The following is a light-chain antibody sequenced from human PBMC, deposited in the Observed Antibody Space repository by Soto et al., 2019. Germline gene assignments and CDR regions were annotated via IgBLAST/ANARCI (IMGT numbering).Light chain of an antibody. V-gene: IGKV1-5*01. CDR1: QSISNW. CDR2: HAS. J-gene: IGKJ1*01. Sequence: DIQMTQSPSTLPASVGDRVTITCRASQSISNWLAWYQQTPGTAPKVLIYHASNLQSGVPSRFSGSGSRTEFTLTLSSLQPDDVATYFCQQYNSFPTCGQGTKVDIK. CDR3: QQYNSFPT.